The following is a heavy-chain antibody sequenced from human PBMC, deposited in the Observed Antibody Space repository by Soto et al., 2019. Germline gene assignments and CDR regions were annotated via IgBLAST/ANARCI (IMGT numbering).Heavy chain of an antibody. Sequence: QVTLKESGPVLVKPTETLTLRCTVSGLSITDSEMGVSWIRQPPGQPLEWLAHIDSSGEKSYRTFLKSRLAISKDISKRRILLTMTNMDPADTATYYCARRHLAVAVSPWFDPWGQGIPVTVSS. V-gene: IGHV2-26*01. CDR3: ARRHLAVAVSPWFDP. D-gene: IGHD6-19*01. CDR2: IDSSGEK. J-gene: IGHJ5*02. CDR1: GLSITDSEMG.